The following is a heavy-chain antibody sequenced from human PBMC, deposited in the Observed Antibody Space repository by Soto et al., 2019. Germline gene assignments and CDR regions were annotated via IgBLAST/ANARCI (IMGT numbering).Heavy chain of an antibody. CDR3: ARHIVAVVIKGRGF. CDR2: TYYNWNA. J-gene: IGHJ4*02. CDR1: GGSIDRSNYY. V-gene: IGHV4-39*01. D-gene: IGHD3-10*01. Sequence: QLQLQESGPGLVKPSETLSVTCTVSGGSIDRSNYYWDWIRQPPGKGLEWIGTTYYNWNAYYNPSLKSRGTMSVDTSKNQFSLKLISVTASDTAVYYSARHIVAVVIKGRGFWGQGTLVTVSS.